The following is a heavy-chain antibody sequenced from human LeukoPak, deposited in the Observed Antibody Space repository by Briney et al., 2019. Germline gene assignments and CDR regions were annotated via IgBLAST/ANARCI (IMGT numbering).Heavy chain of an antibody. J-gene: IGHJ4*02. D-gene: IGHD5-18*01. CDR2: ITDDGYNT. CDR3: ARVGYSYGMRFDY. V-gene: IGHV3-23*01. Sequence: PGGSLRLSCAASGFTFSAFAMTWVRQAPGKGLEWVSTITDDGYNTYSADSVKGRITFSRDNSKNTLYLQMNSLRAEDTAVYYCARVGYSYGMRFDYWGQGTLVTVSS. CDR1: GFTFSAFA.